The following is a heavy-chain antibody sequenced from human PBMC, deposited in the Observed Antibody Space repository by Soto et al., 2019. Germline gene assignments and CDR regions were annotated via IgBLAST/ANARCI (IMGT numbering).Heavy chain of an antibody. V-gene: IGHV4-59*08. J-gene: IGHJ3*02. CDR1: GGSISSYY. CDR2: IYYSGGT. CDR3: ARHLGYCSGGTCYSGHAFDI. D-gene: IGHD2-15*01. Sequence: PSETLSLTCTVSGGSISSYYWSWIRQPPGKGLEWIGYIYYSGGTNYNPSLKSRVTISVDTSKNQFSLKLSSVTAADTAVYYCARHLGYCSGGTCYSGHAFDIWGQGTMVTVSS.